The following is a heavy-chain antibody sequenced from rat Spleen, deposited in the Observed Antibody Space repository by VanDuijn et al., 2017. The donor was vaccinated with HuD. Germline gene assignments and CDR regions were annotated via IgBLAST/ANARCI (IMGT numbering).Heavy chain of an antibody. CDR3: ALRYYGYTYDWFAY. CDR2: IRNDAFRT. D-gene: IGHD1-9*01. J-gene: IGHJ3*01. V-gene: IGHV5-7*01. Sequence: EVQLVESGGGLVQPGRSLKLPCAASGFTFSDYYMAWVRQAPKKGLEWVASIRNDAFRTYYRDSVRGRFTVSRDNAESTLYLQVDSLTSEDTATYYCALRYYGYTYDWFAYWGQGTLVTVSS. CDR1: GFTFSDYY.